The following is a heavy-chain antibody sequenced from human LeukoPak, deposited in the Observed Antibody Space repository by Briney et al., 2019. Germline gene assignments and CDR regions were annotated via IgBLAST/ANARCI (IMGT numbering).Heavy chain of an antibody. CDR3: ARARSIVVVTATHFDY. V-gene: IGHV5-51*01. CDR1: GYSFTSYW. CDR2: IYPGDSDT. J-gene: IGHJ4*02. Sequence: GESLKISCKGSGYSFTSYWIGWVRQMPGKGLEWMGIIYPGDSDTRYSPSFQGQVTISADKSISTAYLQWSCLKASDTAMYYCARARSIVVVTATHFDYWGQGTLVTVSS. D-gene: IGHD2-21*02.